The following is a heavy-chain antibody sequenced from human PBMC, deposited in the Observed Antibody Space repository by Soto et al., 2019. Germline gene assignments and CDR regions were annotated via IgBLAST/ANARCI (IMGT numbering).Heavy chain of an antibody. J-gene: IGHJ5*02. CDR3: ARGEMWWFYP. V-gene: IGHV4-30-2*01. CDR2: IYHSGRT. CDR1: GGSLSSGGFY. D-gene: IGHD2-21*01. Sequence: NLSLTCAVSGGSLSSGGFYWSWIRQPPGKGLEWIGYIYHSGRTYSNPSLKSRVTISVDRSKNQFSLKLSSVTAADTAVYYGARGEMWWFYPWGQGTLLTVSS.